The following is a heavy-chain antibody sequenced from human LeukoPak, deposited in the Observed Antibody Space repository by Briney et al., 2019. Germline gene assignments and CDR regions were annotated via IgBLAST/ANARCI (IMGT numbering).Heavy chain of an antibody. CDR3: AKDSNTGGYSFGS. D-gene: IGHD5-12*01. V-gene: IGHV3-43*01. Sequence: GGSLRLPCAASGFTFHHYSMHWVRQPPGKGLEWVSLISWDGGITYYADSVRGRFTISRDNSKNSLSLEMNSLRTEDTALYYCAKDSNTGGYSFGSWGQGTLVTVTS. CDR2: ISWDGGIT. J-gene: IGHJ4*02. CDR1: GFTFHHYS.